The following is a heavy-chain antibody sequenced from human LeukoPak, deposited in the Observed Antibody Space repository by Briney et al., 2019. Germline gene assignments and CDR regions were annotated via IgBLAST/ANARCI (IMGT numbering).Heavy chain of an antibody. CDR3: ARIYGSGSYHPFDP. V-gene: IGHV3-11*06. CDR1: GFTFSDYY. Sequence: GGSLRLSCAASGFTFSDYYMSWIRQAPGKGLEWVSYISSSSSYTNYADSVKGRFTISRDNAKNSLYLQMNSLGAEDTAVYYCARIYGSGSYHPFDPWGQGTLVTVSS. CDR2: ISSSSSYT. J-gene: IGHJ5*02. D-gene: IGHD3-10*01.